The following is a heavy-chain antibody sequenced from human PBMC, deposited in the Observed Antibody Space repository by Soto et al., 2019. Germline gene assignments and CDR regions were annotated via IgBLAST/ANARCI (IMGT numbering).Heavy chain of an antibody. V-gene: IGHV3-23*01. CDR3: ARGAAYGTDHYYRGMDV. Sequence: EVQLLASGGGLVQPGGSLTLSCAASGFNFNGYGISWVRQSPEKGLEWVASINFFLGKTYYADSVKGRSTISKDDAKDTVYLHLNSLRADDTAIYYCARGAAYGTDHYYRGMDVWGQGSPVTVSS. J-gene: IGHJ6*02. D-gene: IGHD4-17*01. CDR1: GFNFNGYG. CDR2: INFFLGKT.